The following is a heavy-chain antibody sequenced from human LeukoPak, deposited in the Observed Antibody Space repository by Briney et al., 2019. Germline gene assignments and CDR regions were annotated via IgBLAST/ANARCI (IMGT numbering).Heavy chain of an antibody. Sequence: GGSLRLSCAASGFTFSSYAMHWVRQAPGKGLEWVAVISYDGSNKYYADSVKGRFTISRDNSKNTLYLQMNSLRAEDTAVYYCARVSYYYGMDVWGQGTTVTVSS. CDR1: GFTFSSYA. J-gene: IGHJ6*02. CDR3: ARVSYYYGMDV. V-gene: IGHV3-30-3*01. CDR2: ISYDGSNK.